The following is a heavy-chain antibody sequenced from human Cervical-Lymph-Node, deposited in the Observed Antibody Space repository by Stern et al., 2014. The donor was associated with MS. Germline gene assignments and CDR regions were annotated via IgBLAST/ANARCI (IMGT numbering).Heavy chain of an antibody. Sequence: QVQLQESGPGLVKPSQTLSLTCTVSGDSITSGGHYWSWIRQHPGKGLEWIGNIYNSGATFYNPSLKGRVTISLDTSKNQFSLQLSSVTAADTAIYYCASRWSGTYYGQNWFDPWGQGILVTVST. J-gene: IGHJ5*02. V-gene: IGHV4-31*03. CDR1: GDSITSGGHY. CDR2: IYNSGAT. CDR3: ASRWSGTYYGQNWFDP. D-gene: IGHD1-26*01.